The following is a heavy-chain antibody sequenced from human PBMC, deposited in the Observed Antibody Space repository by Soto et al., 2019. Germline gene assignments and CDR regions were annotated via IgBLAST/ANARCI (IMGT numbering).Heavy chain of an antibody. CDR3: ARTAAPGKNDYGVDV. V-gene: IGHV5-51*01. Sequence: PGESLKISCKGSGFSFTSYWIGWVRQMPGKGLEWMGIIYPGDSDTRYSPSFQGQVTISADKSISTAYLQWSSLKASDTAMYDCARTAAPGKNDYGVDVWGQGTTVTGS. D-gene: IGHD6-13*01. CDR1: GFSFTSYW. J-gene: IGHJ6*02. CDR2: IYPGDSDT.